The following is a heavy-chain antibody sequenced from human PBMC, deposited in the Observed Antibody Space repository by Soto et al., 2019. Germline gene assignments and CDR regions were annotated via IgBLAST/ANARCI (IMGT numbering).Heavy chain of an antibody. J-gene: IGHJ4*02. CDR2: IWSDGSNK. Sequence: GGSLRLSCAASGFTFSTYGMHWVRQAPGKGLEWVALIWSDGSNKYYADSVKGRFTISRDNSMNTLYLQMNTLRAEDTAIYYCAKVSSSWYAGFFDLWGQGTLVTVSS. CDR1: GFTFSTYG. D-gene: IGHD6-13*01. CDR3: AKVSSSWYAGFFDL. V-gene: IGHV3-33*06.